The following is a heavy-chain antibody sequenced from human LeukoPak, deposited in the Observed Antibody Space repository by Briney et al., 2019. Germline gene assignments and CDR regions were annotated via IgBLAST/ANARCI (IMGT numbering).Heavy chain of an antibody. CDR2: IKQDGSEK. Sequence: GGSLRLSCAASGFTFSSYWMNWVRQAPGKGLEWVANIKQDGSEKYYVDSVKGRFTISRDNARNSLYLQMHSLRAEDTAVYYCATSRHQLLENYFDYWGQGTLVTVSS. J-gene: IGHJ4*02. CDR1: GFTFSSYW. CDR3: ATSRHQLLENYFDY. D-gene: IGHD2-2*01. V-gene: IGHV3-7*01.